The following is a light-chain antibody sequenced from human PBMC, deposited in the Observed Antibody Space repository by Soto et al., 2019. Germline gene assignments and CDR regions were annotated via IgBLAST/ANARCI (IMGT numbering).Light chain of an antibody. Sequence: DTQMTQSPSSLSASIGDRITITCRTSQSISTYLNWYQQRPGKAPNLLIYGASTLHNGVPSRFSGSGSATDFTLTISSLQPEDFATYYCQQSFITPPLTFGGGTKVEIK. CDR2: GAS. CDR3: QQSFITPPLT. CDR1: QSISTY. J-gene: IGKJ4*01. V-gene: IGKV1-39*01.